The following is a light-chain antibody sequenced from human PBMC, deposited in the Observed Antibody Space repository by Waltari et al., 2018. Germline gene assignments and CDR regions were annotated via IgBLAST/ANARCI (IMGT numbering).Light chain of an antibody. CDR1: SRDVGGYNS. Sequence: QSALPPAASVSGSPGPSITISCTGTSRDVGGYNSVSWYQQHPGKAPKLMIYEVSNRPSGDSSLFSGSKSGNTASLTISGLQAEDEADYYCTSYTSRGTVVFGGGTKLTVL. V-gene: IGLV2-14*01. CDR3: TSYTSRGTVV. CDR2: EVS. J-gene: IGLJ2*01.